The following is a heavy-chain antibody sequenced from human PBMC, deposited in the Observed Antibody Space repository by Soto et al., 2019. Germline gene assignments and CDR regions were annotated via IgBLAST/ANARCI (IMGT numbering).Heavy chain of an antibody. CDR2: ISSSGGST. CDR1: GFTFSSYT. J-gene: IGHJ4*02. V-gene: IGHV3-23*01. CDR3: AKGWGDY. Sequence: EVPLLESGGGLVQPGGSLRLSCAASGFTFSSYTMSWVRQGPGKGLEWVPGISSSGGSTVYADSVKGRFTISRDNFKNTLYLQMNSLRAEDTAVYYCAKGWGDYWGQGTPVTVSS. D-gene: IGHD7-27*01.